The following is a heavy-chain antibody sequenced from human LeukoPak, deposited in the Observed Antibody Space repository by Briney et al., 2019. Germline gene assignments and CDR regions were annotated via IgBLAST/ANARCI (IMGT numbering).Heavy chain of an antibody. CDR3: ARDKAIFGVAGYYFDY. CDR1: GYTFTDYY. J-gene: IGHJ4*02. V-gene: IGHV1-2*02. Sequence: ASVKVSCKASGYTFTDYYMHWVRQAPGQGPEWMGWINSNSGATNYAQKFQGRVTMTRDTSISTVYMELSSLRSDDTAVYYCARDKAIFGVAGYYFDYWGQGTLVTVSS. D-gene: IGHD3-3*01. CDR2: INSNSGAT.